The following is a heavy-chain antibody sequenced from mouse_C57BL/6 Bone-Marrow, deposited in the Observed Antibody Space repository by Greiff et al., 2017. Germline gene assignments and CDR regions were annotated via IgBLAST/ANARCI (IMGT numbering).Heavy chain of an antibody. J-gene: IGHJ4*01. Sequence: QVQLQQSGAELVKPGASVKMSCKASGYTFTSYWITWVKQRPGQGLEWIGDIYPGSGSTNYNEKFKSKATLTVDTSSSTAYMQLSSLTSEDSAVYYCASIYYEHAMDYWGQGTSVTVSS. D-gene: IGHD2-4*01. CDR1: GYTFTSYW. CDR3: ASIYYEHAMDY. CDR2: IYPGSGST. V-gene: IGHV1-55*01.